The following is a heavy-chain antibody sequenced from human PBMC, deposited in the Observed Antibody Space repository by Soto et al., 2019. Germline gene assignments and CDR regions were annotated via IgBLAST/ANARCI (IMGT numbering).Heavy chain of an antibody. CDR2: INPNSGGT. V-gene: IGHV1-2*04. D-gene: IGHD3-22*01. Sequence: ASVKVSCKASGYTFTGYYMHWVRQAPGQGLEWMGWINPNSGGTNYAQKFQGWVTMTRDTSISTAYMELSRLRSDDTAVYYCARGGGTNYYDSSGYSPYYHYGMAVCAQGTTVTVSS. CDR1: GYTFTGYY. CDR3: ARGGGTNYYDSSGYSPYYHYGMAV. J-gene: IGHJ6*02.